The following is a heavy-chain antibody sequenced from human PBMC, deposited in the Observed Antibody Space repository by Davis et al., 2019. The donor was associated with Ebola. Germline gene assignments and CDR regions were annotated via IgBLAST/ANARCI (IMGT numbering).Heavy chain of an antibody. CDR3: ARDRSITMYRPDAFDI. J-gene: IGHJ3*02. Sequence: GGSLRLSCAASGFTFSSYGMHWVRQAPGKGLEWVAVIWYDGSNKYYADSVKGRFTISRDNSKNTLYLQMNSLRAEDTAVYYCARDRSITMYRPDAFDIWGQGTMVTVSS. D-gene: IGHD3-10*02. V-gene: IGHV3-33*01. CDR1: GFTFSSYG. CDR2: IWYDGSNK.